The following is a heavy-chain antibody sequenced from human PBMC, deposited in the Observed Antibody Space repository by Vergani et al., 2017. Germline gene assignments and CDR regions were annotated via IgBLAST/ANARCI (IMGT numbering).Heavy chain of an antibody. Sequence: EVQLLESGGGLVQPGGSLRLSCAASGFTFSSYAMSWVRQAPGKGLEWVSAISGSGGRTYSADSVKGRFTISGDNSKNTLYLQMNSLRAEDTAVYYCAKDRFGRDGYNVMDWFDPWGQGTLVTVSS. CDR1: GFTFSSYA. D-gene: IGHD5-24*01. J-gene: IGHJ5*02. CDR3: AKDRFGRDGYNVMDWFDP. CDR2: ISGSGGRT. V-gene: IGHV3-23*01.